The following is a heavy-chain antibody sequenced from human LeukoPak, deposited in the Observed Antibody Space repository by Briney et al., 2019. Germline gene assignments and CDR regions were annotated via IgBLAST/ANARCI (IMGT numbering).Heavy chain of an antibody. J-gene: IGHJ6*02. CDR3: ARSRFLEWSLVLDV. Sequence: ASVKVSCKASGYTFTSYGISWVRQAPGQGLEWMGWISAYNGNTNYAQKLQGRVTMTTDSSTSTAYMELRSLRSDDTAVYYCARSRFLEWSLVLDVWGQGTTITVSS. V-gene: IGHV1-18*01. CDR1: GYTFTSYG. D-gene: IGHD3-3*01. CDR2: ISAYNGNT.